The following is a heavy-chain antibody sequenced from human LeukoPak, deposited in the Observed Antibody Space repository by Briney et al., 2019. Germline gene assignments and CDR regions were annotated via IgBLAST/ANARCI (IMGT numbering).Heavy chain of an antibody. J-gene: IGHJ3*02. CDR1: GGSISSGDYY. Sequence: SQTLSLTCTVSGGSISSGDYYWSWIRQPPGKGLEWIGYIYYSGSTYYNPSLKSRVTISVDTSKNQFSLKLSSVTAADTAVYYCARPNELAFDAFDIWGQGTMVTVSS. CDR2: IYYSGST. V-gene: IGHV4-30-4*08. CDR3: ARPNELAFDAFDI. D-gene: IGHD1-1*01.